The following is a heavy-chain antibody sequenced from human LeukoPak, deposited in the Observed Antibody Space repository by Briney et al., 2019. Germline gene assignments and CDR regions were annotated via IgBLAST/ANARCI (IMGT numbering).Heavy chain of an antibody. J-gene: IGHJ3*02. D-gene: IGHD1-26*01. Sequence: SETLSLTCAVSGYSISSGYYWGWIRQPPGKGLEWIGGIYHSGNPYYNPSLKSRVTISVDTSKNQFSLRLSSVTAADTAVYYCASQAGSYYFRAFDIWGQGTMVTVSS. CDR2: IYHSGNP. CDR3: ASQAGSYYFRAFDI. CDR1: GYSISSGYY. V-gene: IGHV4-38-2*01.